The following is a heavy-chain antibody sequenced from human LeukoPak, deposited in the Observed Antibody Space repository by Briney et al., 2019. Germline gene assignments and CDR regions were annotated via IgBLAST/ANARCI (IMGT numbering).Heavy chain of an antibody. D-gene: IGHD4-17*01. CDR2: IYNGGTT. Sequence: GGSLRLSCVVSGFTASVDYMYGVRQAPGKGLEWVSIIYNGGTTYYADSVKGRFTISRDNSKNTLYVQMNSLRVEDTAVYYFARHDGNYGSFDYWGQGTPVTVSS. J-gene: IGHJ4*02. CDR1: GFTASVDY. CDR3: ARHDGNYGSFDY. V-gene: IGHV3-53*01.